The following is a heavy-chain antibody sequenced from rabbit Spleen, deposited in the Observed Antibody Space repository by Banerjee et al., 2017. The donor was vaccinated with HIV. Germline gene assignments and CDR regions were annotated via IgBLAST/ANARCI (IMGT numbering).Heavy chain of an antibody. CDR2: IYNGDGST. CDR3: ARDLAPWNSGAYAFNL. J-gene: IGHJ4*01. CDR1: GFTISNYW. V-gene: IGHV1S47*01. D-gene: IGHD6-1*01. Sequence: QEQLEESGGGLVQPGGSLTLSCKASGFTISNYWMNWVRQAPGKGPECIACIYNGDGSTYYASWVNGRFTVSKTSPTTVNLQMTSLTGANTATYFCARDLAPWNSGAYAFNLWGQGTLVTVS.